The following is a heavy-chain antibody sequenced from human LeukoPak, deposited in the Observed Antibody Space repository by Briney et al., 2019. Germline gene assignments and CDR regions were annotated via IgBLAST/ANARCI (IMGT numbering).Heavy chain of an antibody. V-gene: IGHV1-24*01. Sequence: ASVKVSCKVSGYTLTELSMHWVRQAPGKGLEWMGGFDPEDGETIYAQKYQGRVIMTEDTSTDTAYMELSSLRSEDTAVYYCATLITIFGVVSPQYYFDYWGQGTLVTVSS. CDR1: GYTLTELS. D-gene: IGHD3-3*01. J-gene: IGHJ4*02. CDR2: FDPEDGET. CDR3: ATLITIFGVVSPQYYFDY.